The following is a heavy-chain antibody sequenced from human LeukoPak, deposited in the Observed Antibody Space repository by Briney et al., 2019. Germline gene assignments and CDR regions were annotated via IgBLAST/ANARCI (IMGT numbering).Heavy chain of an antibody. V-gene: IGHV4-34*01. J-gene: IGHJ6*02. CDR2: INHSGST. CDR1: GGSFSGYY. D-gene: IGHD2-2*01. CDR3: ATERVYCSSTSCYYPYYYGMDV. Sequence: SETLSLTCAVYGGSFSGYYWSWIRLPPGKGLEWIGEINHSGSTNYNPSLKSRVTISVDTSKNQFSLKLSSVTAADTAVYYCATERVYCSSTSCYYPYYYGMDVWGQGTTVTVSS.